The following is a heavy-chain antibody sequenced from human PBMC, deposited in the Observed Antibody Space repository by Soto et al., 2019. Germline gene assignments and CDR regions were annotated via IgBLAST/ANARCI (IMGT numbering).Heavy chain of an antibody. CDR2: IGAGSSPI. V-gene: IGHV3-48*01. CDR3: VRGIEYNWFDP. CDR1: GFTFTTYT. Sequence: GGSLRLSCAASGFTFTTYTMNWVRQAPGKGLEWVSYIGAGSSPIYYADSVRGRFTITRDNAKSSLYLQMDSLRAEDTAVYYCVRGIEYNWFDPWGQGTLVTVSS. D-gene: IGHD3-16*02. J-gene: IGHJ5*02.